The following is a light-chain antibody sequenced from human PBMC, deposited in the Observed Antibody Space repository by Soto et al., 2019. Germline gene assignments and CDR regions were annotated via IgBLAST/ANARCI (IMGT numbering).Light chain of an antibody. CDR3: QSYDSSLSGSKVV. CDR1: SSNIGAGYD. J-gene: IGLJ2*01. V-gene: IGLV1-40*01. CDR2: GNR. Sequence: QSVLTQPPSVSGAPGQRVTISCTGSSSNIGAGYDVDWYQQLPGTAPKLVIYGNRNRPSGVPDRFSGSKSGTSASLAITGLQAEDEADYYCQSYDSSLSGSKVVFGGGTKVTVL.